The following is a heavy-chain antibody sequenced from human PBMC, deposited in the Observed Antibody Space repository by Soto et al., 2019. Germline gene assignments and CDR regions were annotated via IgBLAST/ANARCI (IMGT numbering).Heavy chain of an antibody. Sequence: QVQLVQSGAEVKKPGSSVKVSCQASGGSFSDCAISWVRQAPGQGLEWMGGIIPMLGIAYNAQKFQGRVIITADEYTSTVYMELSSLRSEDTAVYYCARDGDYYDSTGFQRDYHYYGMDVWGQGTTITVAS. CDR1: GGSFSDCA. J-gene: IGHJ6*02. CDR2: IIPMLGIA. CDR3: ARDGDYYDSTGFQRDYHYYGMDV. D-gene: IGHD3-22*01. V-gene: IGHV1-69*01.